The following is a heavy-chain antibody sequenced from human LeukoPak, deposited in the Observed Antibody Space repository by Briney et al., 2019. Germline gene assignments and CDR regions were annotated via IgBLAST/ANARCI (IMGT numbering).Heavy chain of an antibody. J-gene: IGHJ3*02. CDR1: GGSFSDYF. CDR3: ARFSRITWGDWGDAFDI. Sequence: SETLSLTCSVYGGSFSDYFWSWIRQSPGKGLEWIGELDDGGNTNYNPSLMSRVIVSMERSKKQFSLVMRSVAAADTAVYYCARFSRITWGDWGDAFDIWGQGTTVIVSS. V-gene: IGHV4-34*01. D-gene: IGHD2-21*02. CDR2: LDDGGNT.